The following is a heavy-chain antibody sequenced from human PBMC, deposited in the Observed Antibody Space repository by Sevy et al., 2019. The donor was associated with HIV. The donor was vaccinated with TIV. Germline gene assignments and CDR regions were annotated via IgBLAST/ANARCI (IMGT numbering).Heavy chain of an antibody. J-gene: IGHJ6*03. CDR1: GYSISSGYY. CDR3: ARGQQQRDYYYYYYMDV. D-gene: IGHD6-13*01. CDR2: IYHSGST. Sequence: SETLSLTCAVSGYSISSGYYWGWIRQPPGKGLEGIGSIYHSGSTYYNPSFKRRVTISVDTSKNQFSLKLSSVTAADTAVYYCARGQQQRDYYYYYYMDVWGKGTTVTVSS. V-gene: IGHV4-38-2*01.